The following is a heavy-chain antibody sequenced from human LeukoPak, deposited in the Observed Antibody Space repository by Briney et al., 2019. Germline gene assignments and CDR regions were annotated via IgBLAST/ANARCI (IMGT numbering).Heavy chain of an antibody. Sequence: SETLSLTCTVSGGSISSGDYYWSWIRQLPGKGLEWIGYIYYSGSTYYNPSLKSRVTISVDTSKNQFSLKLSSVTAADTAVYYCAREGMAWFDPWGQGTLVTVSS. CDR3: AREGMAWFDP. CDR1: GGSISSGDYY. J-gene: IGHJ5*02. CDR2: IYYSGST. D-gene: IGHD5-24*01. V-gene: IGHV4-30-4*01.